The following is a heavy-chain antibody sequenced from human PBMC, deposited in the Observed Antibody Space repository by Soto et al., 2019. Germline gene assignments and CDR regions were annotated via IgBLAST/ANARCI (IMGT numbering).Heavy chain of an antibody. CDR2: ISGSGATK. CDR3: ARAIRGFSYVVDY. Sequence: GSLRLSCAASGFTFSSHSINWVRQAPGKGLEWVSYISGSGATKYYADSVKGRFTVSRDNARNSLYLQMSSLSDEDTAVYYCARAIRGFSYVVDYWGPGTLVTVSS. CDR1: GFTFSSHS. V-gene: IGHV3-48*02. J-gene: IGHJ4*02. D-gene: IGHD5-18*01.